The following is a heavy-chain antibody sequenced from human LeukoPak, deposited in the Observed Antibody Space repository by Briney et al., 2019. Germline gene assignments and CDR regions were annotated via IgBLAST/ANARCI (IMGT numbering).Heavy chain of an antibody. CDR2: ISYDGSNK. V-gene: IGHV3-30-3*01. Sequence: AGGSLRLSCVASGVTLSNYAMSWARQAPGKGLEWVAVISYDGSNKYYADSVKGRFTISRDNSKNTLYLQMNNLRAEDTAVYYCARDLTVTDYYYYGMDVWGQGTTVTVSS. CDR3: ARDLTVTDYYYYGMDV. D-gene: IGHD4-11*01. J-gene: IGHJ6*02. CDR1: GVTLSNYA.